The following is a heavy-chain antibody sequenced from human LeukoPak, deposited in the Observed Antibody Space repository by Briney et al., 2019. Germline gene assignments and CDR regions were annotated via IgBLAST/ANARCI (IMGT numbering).Heavy chain of an antibody. D-gene: IGHD5-18*01. CDR1: GFTLRCYG. CDR2: IWYDGSNK. V-gene: IGHV3-33*01. Sequence: GRSLTLSCAASGFTLRCYGMLWLRQAPGKGLEWVAVIWYDGSNKYYADSVKGRFTISRDNSKNTLYLQMNSLRAEDTAVYYCARDAYSYGYYFYYWGQGTLVTVSS. J-gene: IGHJ4*02. CDR3: ARDAYSYGYYFYY.